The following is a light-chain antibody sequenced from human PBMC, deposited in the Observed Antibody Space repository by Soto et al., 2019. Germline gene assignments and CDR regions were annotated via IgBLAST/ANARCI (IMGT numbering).Light chain of an antibody. CDR3: SSYTSSSLYV. J-gene: IGLJ1*01. CDR1: SSDVGGYNY. V-gene: IGLV2-14*01. CDR2: DVS. Sequence: QAVVTQPASVSGSPGQSITISCTGTSSDVGGYNYVSWYQQLPGKAPKLMIYDVSDRPSGVSNRFSGSKSGNTASLTISGLQAEDEADYYCSSYTSSSLYVFGTGTKLTVL.